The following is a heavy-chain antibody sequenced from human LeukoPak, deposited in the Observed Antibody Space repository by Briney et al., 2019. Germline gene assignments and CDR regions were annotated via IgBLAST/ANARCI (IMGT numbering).Heavy chain of an antibody. V-gene: IGHV3-7*01. CDR1: RFTFSTYW. D-gene: IGHD1-26*01. CDR2: IKPDGSDK. Sequence: GGSLRLSCAASRFTFSTYWMSWVRQAPGKGLEWVANIKPDGSDKYYVDSVKGRFTISRDNAENSLYLQVNSLRSEDTAVYYCTRTAGDTSYVYWGQRTLVTVSS. CDR3: TRTAGDTSYVY. J-gene: IGHJ4*02.